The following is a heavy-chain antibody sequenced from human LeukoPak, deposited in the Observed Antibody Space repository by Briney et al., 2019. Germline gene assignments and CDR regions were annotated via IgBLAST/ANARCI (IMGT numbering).Heavy chain of an antibody. CDR1: GGSISSGGYY. CDR3: ARGTLAFTGGDDAFDI. Sequence: SSETLSLTCTVSGGSISSGGYYWSWIRQPPGKGLEWIGYIYHSGSTYYNPSLKSRVTISVDRSKNQFSLKLSSVTAADTAVYYCARGTLAFTGGDDAFDIWGQGTMVTVSS. J-gene: IGHJ3*02. D-gene: IGHD3-3*02. V-gene: IGHV4-30-2*01. CDR2: IYHSGST.